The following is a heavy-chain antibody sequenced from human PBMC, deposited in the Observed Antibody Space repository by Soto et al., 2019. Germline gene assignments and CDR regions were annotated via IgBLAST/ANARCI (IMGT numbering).Heavy chain of an antibody. CDR2: IYWNDDI. CDR3: AHRGYGDYPRDNWFDP. V-gene: IGHV2-5*01. CDR1: GFSLNTGGVG. D-gene: IGHD4-17*01. J-gene: IGHJ5*02. Sequence: QITLKESGPTLVKPTQTLTLTCTFSGFSLNTGGVGVGWIRQPPGKALEWLALIYWNDDIRYSPSLKSRLTITKDTSENPVVLTMANMGPVDTATYYCAHRGYGDYPRDNWFDPWGQGTLVTVSS.